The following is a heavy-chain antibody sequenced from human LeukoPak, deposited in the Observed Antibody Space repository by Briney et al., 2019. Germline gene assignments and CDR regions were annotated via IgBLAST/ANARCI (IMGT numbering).Heavy chain of an antibody. CDR2: ISYSGGT. V-gene: IGHV4-59*08. CDR1: SGSISSYY. Sequence: PSETLSLTCTVSSGSISSYYWSWIRQPPGKGLEWIGHISYSGGTNYNPSLKSRVTISLDTPKNQFSLKLNSVTAADTAVYYCARHPDTSGYYFHCDSWGQGALVTVSS. J-gene: IGHJ4*02. CDR3: ARHPDTSGYYFHCDS. D-gene: IGHD3-22*01.